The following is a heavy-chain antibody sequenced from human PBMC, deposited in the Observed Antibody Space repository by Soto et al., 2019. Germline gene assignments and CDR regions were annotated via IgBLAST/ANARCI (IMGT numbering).Heavy chain of an antibody. D-gene: IGHD4-17*01. CDR2: IYYTGST. V-gene: IGHV4-31*03. Sequence: QVQLQESGPGLVEASQTLSLTCTVSGATISSGGFYWSWIRQRPGKGLEWIGHIYYTGSTYYNPSLNSRVTSSVDMSRNQFSLKLRSVTAADTAKYFCARDDSFYGEPGYGMNVWCQGTTVTVSS. CDR1: GATISSGGFY. J-gene: IGHJ6*02. CDR3: ARDDSFYGEPGYGMNV.